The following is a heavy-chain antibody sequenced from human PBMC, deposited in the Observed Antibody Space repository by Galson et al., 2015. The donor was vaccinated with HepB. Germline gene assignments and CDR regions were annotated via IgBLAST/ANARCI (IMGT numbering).Heavy chain of an antibody. Sequence: SLRLSCAASGFTFSSYSMNWVRQAPGKGLEWVSYISSSSSTIYYADSVKGRFTVSRDNAKNSLYLQMNSLRAEDTAVYYCARDPRYSSGYDAFDIWGQGTMVTVSS. D-gene: IGHD3-22*01. CDR2: ISSSSSTI. J-gene: IGHJ3*02. CDR3: ARDPRYSSGYDAFDI. V-gene: IGHV3-48*01. CDR1: GFTFSSYS.